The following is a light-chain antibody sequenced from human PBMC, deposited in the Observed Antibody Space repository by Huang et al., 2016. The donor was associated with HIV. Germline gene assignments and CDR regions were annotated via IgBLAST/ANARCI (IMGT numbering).Light chain of an antibody. Sequence: DIVMTQSPDSLAVSLGGRSTINCKSSQRGLYSSTNKNHLGRYQQKPGQPPKLLIYGASTRESGVPDRFSGSGSGTDFTLTISSLQAEDVAVYYCHQYYSPPPTFGQGTRLEIK. CDR2: GAS. J-gene: IGKJ5*01. V-gene: IGKV4-1*01. CDR1: QRGLYSSTNKNH. CDR3: HQYYSPPPT.